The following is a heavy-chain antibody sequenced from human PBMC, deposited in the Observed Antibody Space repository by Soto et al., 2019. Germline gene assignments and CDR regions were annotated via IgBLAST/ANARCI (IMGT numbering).Heavy chain of an antibody. Sequence: EVPLVESGGGLVQPGGSLRVSCAASGFTFNRFWMHWVRQGPGKGLVWVSRIYSDGSITSYADSVKGRFTISRDNAKKTVYLQMNSLRAEDTGVYYCARGGGGDDYGANYGMDVWGQGTTVTVSS. J-gene: IGHJ6*02. D-gene: IGHD4-17*01. CDR3: ARGGGGDDYGANYGMDV. V-gene: IGHV3-74*01. CDR2: IYSDGSIT. CDR1: GFTFNRFW.